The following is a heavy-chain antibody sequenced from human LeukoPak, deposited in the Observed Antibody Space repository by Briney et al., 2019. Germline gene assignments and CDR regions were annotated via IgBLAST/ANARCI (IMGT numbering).Heavy chain of an antibody. J-gene: IGHJ3*02. CDR1: GSIFSSYG. V-gene: IGHV3-23*01. CDR3: AKRITVVARDAFDI. Sequence: PGRSLRLSCAASGSIFSSYGMHWVRQAPGKGLEWVSSISGSGGSTFYADSVKGRFTISRDNSKNTLYLQMNSLRAEDTAVYYCAKRITVVARDAFDIWGQGTMVTVSS. D-gene: IGHD6-19*01. CDR2: ISGSGGST.